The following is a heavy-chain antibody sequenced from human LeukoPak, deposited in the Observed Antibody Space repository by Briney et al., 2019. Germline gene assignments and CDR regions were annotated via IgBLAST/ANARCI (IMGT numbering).Heavy chain of an antibody. V-gene: IGHV4-34*01. CDR2: INHSGST. CDR3: ARGRSGDSSGYYWRAYYFTY. CDR1: GGSFSDYY. J-gene: IGHJ4*02. D-gene: IGHD3-22*01. Sequence: SETLCLTCAVYGGSFSDYYWSGIRQPPGKGLEWIGEINHSGSTNYNPSLKSRVTISVDTSKNQFSLKLSSVTAADTAVYYCARGRSGDSSGYYWRAYYFTYWGQGTLVTVSS.